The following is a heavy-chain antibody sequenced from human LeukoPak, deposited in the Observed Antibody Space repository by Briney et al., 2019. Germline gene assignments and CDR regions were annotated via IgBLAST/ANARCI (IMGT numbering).Heavy chain of an antibody. CDR3: ARGTRAHYDFWSGYQALDY. CDR2: IIPIFGTA. V-gene: IGHV1-69*01. Sequence: ASVKVSCKASGGTFSSYAISWVRQAPGQGLEWMGGIIPIFGTANYAQKFQGRVTITADESTSTAYMELSSLRSEDTAVYYCARGTRAHYDFWSGYQALDYWGQGTLVTVSS. D-gene: IGHD3-3*01. J-gene: IGHJ4*02. CDR1: GGTFSSYA.